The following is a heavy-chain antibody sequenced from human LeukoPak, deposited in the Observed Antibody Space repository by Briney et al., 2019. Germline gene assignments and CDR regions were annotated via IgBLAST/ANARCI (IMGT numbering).Heavy chain of an antibody. D-gene: IGHD1-26*01. CDR2: INHSGIT. V-gene: IGHV4-34*09. Sequence: RSSETLSLTCAVYGGSLSGYYWSWIRQPPGKGLEWIGEINHSGITNYNPSLKSRVTISVDTSKNQFSLKLSSVTAADTAVYYCAREVGATRFYYFDYWGQGTLVTVSS. CDR1: GGSLSGYY. J-gene: IGHJ4*02. CDR3: AREVGATRFYYFDY.